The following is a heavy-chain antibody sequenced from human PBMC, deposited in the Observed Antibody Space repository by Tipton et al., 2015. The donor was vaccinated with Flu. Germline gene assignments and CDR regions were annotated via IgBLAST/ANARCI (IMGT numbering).Heavy chain of an antibody. V-gene: IGHV4-38-2*01. J-gene: IGHJ5*02. CDR2: IHRSGNT. CDR3: ARRDYSNYVSEPKNWFDP. Sequence: LRLSCSVSGDSIGSDYYWGWIRQPPGKGLEWLGNIHRSGNTYYNSSLKSRVTISVDTSKNHFSLRLTSVTAADTAVYYRARRDYSNYVSEPKNWFDPWGQGILVTVSS. CDR1: GDSIGSDYY. D-gene: IGHD4-11*01.